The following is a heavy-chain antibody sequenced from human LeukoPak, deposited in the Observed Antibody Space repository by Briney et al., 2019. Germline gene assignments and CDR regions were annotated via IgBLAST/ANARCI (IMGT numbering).Heavy chain of an antibody. CDR2: INPSGGST. D-gene: IGHD1-26*01. J-gene: IGHJ4*02. CDR3: ARDSKGGEGYFDY. V-gene: IGHV1-46*01. CDR1: GNTFTSYY. Sequence: GASVKVSCKASGNTFTSYYMHWVRQAPGQGLEWMGIINPSGGSTSYAQKFQGRVTMTRDMSTSTVYMELSSLRSEDTAVYYCARDSKGGEGYFDYWGQGTLVTVSS.